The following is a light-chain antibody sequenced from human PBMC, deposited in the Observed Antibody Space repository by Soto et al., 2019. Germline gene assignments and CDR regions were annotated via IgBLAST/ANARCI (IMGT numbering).Light chain of an antibody. CDR2: RNS. CDR3: AAWDDSLSGRL. Sequence: QSLLTQPPSASGTPGQRVIISCSGSSSNIGSNDVDWYQQLPGTAPRLLIYRNSQRPSGVPDRFSGSKSGTSASLAISGLRSDDESDYYCAAWDDSLSGRLFGGGTKVTVL. J-gene: IGLJ2*01. V-gene: IGLV1-47*01. CDR1: SSNIGSND.